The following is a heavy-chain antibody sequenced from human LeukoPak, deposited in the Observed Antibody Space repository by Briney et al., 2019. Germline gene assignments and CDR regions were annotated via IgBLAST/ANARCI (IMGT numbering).Heavy chain of an antibody. CDR2: INHSGST. CDR1: GGSFSGYY. CDR3: ARGRPMVRGVIITSRDRGYFDY. D-gene: IGHD3-10*01. V-gene: IGHV4-34*01. J-gene: IGHJ4*02. Sequence: PSETLSLTCAVHGGSFSGYYWSWIRQPPGKGLEWIGEINHSGSTNYNPSLKSRVTISVDTSKNQFSLKLSSVTAADTAVYYCARGRPMVRGVIITSRDRGYFDYWGQGTLATVSS.